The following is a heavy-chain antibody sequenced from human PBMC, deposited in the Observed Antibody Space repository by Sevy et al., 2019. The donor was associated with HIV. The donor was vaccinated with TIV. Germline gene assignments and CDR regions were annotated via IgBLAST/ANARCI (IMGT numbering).Heavy chain of an antibody. CDR1: GASISSYY. CDR2: IYYNGRT. Sequence: SEILSLTCTVSGASISSYYWSWIRQPPGKGLEWVGYIYYNGRTNYNPSLKSRVTISVDTSKNQFSLKLISVTAADTAVYYCARSLPDYYYGMDVWGHGTTVTVSS. J-gene: IGHJ6*02. CDR3: ARSLPDYYYGMDV. V-gene: IGHV4-59*01.